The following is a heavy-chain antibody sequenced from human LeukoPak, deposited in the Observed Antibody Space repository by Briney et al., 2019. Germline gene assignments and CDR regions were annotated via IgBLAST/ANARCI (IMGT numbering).Heavy chain of an antibody. D-gene: IGHD6-13*01. V-gene: IGHV1-69*05. CDR3: ASTLHIAALPYYYYMDV. Sequence: SVKVSCKASGGTFSSYAISWVRQAPGQGLEWMGGIIPIFGTANYAQKFQGRVTITTDESTSTAYLELSSLRSEDTAVYYCASTLHIAALPYYYYMDVWGKGNTVTVSS. CDR2: IIPIFGTA. CDR1: GGTFSSYA. J-gene: IGHJ6*03.